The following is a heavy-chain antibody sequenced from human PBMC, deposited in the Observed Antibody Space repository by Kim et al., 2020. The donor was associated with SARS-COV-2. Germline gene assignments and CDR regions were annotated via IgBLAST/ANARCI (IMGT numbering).Heavy chain of an antibody. CDR1: GFTFSSYA. Sequence: GGSLRLSCAASGFTFSSYAMSWVRQAPGKGLEWVSAISGSGGSTYYADSVKGRFTISRDNSKNTLYLQMNSLRAEDTAVYYCAKEKYKLGYCSSTSCYMDYWGQGTLVTVSS. CDR3: AKEKYKLGYCSSTSCYMDY. CDR2: ISGSGGST. D-gene: IGHD2-2*02. V-gene: IGHV3-23*01. J-gene: IGHJ4*02.